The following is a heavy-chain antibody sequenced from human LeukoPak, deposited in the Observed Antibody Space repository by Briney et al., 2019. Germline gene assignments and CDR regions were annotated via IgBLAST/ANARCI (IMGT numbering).Heavy chain of an antibody. CDR2: ISSSSSYI. CDR3: ARRGVYSSPHYYYYMDV. J-gene: IGHJ6*03. Sequence: GGSLRLSCAASGFTFSNYAMSWVRQAPGKGLEWVSSISSSSSYIYYADSVKGRFTISRDNAKNSLYLQMNSLRAEDTAVYYCARRGVYSSPHYYYYMDVWGKGTTVTVSS. V-gene: IGHV3-21*01. D-gene: IGHD6-13*01. CDR1: GFTFSNYA.